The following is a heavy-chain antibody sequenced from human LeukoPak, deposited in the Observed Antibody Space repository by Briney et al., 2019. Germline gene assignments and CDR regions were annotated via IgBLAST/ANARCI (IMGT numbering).Heavy chain of an antibody. CDR1: GGSISSSSYY. D-gene: IGHD5-18*01. Sequence: PSEILSLTCTVSGGSISSSSYYWGWIRQPPGKGLEWIGSIYYSGSTYYNPSLKSRVTISVDTSKNQFSLKLSSVTAADTAVYYCARQVDEGYQYYYYYMDVWGKGTTVTVSS. V-gene: IGHV4-39*01. CDR3: ARQVDEGYQYYYYYMDV. J-gene: IGHJ6*03. CDR2: IYYSGST.